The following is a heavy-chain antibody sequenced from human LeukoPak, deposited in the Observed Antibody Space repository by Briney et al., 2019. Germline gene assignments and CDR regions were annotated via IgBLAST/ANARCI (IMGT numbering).Heavy chain of an antibody. V-gene: IGHV3-21*01. Sequence: GGSLRLSCAASGFTFSSYSMNWVRQAPGKGLEWVSSISVTSTYIYSADSVKGRFTISRDNAKNSLYLQMNSLRGEDMAVYYCARGCSGGSCYDCWGQGTLVTVSS. CDR2: ISVTSTYI. D-gene: IGHD2-15*01. CDR1: GFTFSSYS. J-gene: IGHJ4*02. CDR3: ARGCSGGSCYDC.